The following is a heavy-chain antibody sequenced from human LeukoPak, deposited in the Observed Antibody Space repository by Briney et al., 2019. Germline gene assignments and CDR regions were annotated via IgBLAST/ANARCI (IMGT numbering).Heavy chain of an antibody. CDR3: ARLRKQLAHFDY. Sequence: PSETLSLTCAVYGGSFSGYYWGWIRQPPGKGLEWIGSIYHSGSTYYNPSLKSRVTISVDTSKNQFSLRLSSVTAADTAVYYCARLRKQLAHFDYWGQGTLVTVSS. CDR1: GGSFSGYY. CDR2: IYHSGST. V-gene: IGHV4-38-2*01. J-gene: IGHJ4*02. D-gene: IGHD6-6*01.